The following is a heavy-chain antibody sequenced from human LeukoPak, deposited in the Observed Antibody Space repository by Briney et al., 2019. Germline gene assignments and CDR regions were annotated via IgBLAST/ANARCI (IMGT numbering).Heavy chain of an antibody. CDR3: ARDQYYYDSSGYYTLDP. D-gene: IGHD3-22*01. CDR1: GFTFSSYS. J-gene: IGHJ5*02. CDR2: ISSSSSYI. V-gene: IGHV3-21*01. Sequence: GGSLRLSCAASGFTFSSYSMNWVRQAPGKGLEWVSPISSSSSYIFYADSVKGRFTISRDNAKNSLYLQMNSLRAENTAVYYCARDQYYYDSSGYYTLDPWGQGTLVTVSS.